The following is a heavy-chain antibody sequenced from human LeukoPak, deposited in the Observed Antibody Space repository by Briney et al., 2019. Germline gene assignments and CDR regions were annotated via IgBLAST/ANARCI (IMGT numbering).Heavy chain of an antibody. J-gene: IGHJ4*02. CDR2: IKSDGTTT. V-gene: IGHV3-74*01. Sequence: PGGSLRLSCAASGFTFSSYWMHWVRQAPGKGLVWVSRIKSDGTTTDYADSVKGRFTISRDNSKNTLYLQMNSLRAEDTAVYYCARATGDRDPDFFDYWGQGTLVTVSS. D-gene: IGHD7-27*01. CDR3: ARATGDRDPDFFDY. CDR1: GFTFSSYW.